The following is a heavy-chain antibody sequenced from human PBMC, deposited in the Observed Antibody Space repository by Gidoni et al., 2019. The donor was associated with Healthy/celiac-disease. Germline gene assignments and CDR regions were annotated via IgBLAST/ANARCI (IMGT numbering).Heavy chain of an antibody. CDR3: ARGAYYDFWSGFTSYSWFDP. V-gene: IGHV1-46*03. D-gene: IGHD3-3*01. J-gene: IGHJ5*02. CDR1: GYTFPSYY. Sequence: QVQLVQSGAAVKKPGASVKVSCKASGYTFPSYYMHWVRQAPGHGLEWMGIITPGGGSRSYAQKFQGRVSMTRDTSTSTVYMELSSLRSEDTAVYYWARGAYYDFWSGFTSYSWFDPWGQGTLVTVSS. CDR2: ITPGGGSR.